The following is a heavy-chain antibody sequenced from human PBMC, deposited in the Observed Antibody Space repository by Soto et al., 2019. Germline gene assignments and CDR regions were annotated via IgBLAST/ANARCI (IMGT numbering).Heavy chain of an antibody. D-gene: IGHD4-17*01. CDR3: AREGRYGDYVDY. Sequence: VQLVQSGAEVKKPGASVKVSCKASGYTFTSYAVHWVRQAPGQRLEWMGWINAGNGNTKYSQKFQGRVTITRDTSASTAYMELSSLRSEDTALYYCAREGRYGDYVDYWGQGTLVTVSS. CDR2: INAGNGNT. CDR1: GYTFTSYA. V-gene: IGHV1-3*01. J-gene: IGHJ4*02.